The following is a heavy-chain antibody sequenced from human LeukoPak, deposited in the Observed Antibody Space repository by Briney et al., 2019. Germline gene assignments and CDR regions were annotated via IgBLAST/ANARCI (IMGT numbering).Heavy chain of an antibody. D-gene: IGHD1-26*01. CDR1: GFSFSSYG. Sequence: GGSLRLSCAASGFSFSSYGMNWVRQAPGKGLEWVSAISGSGGSTYYADSVKGRFTISRDNSKNTLYLQMNSLRAEDTAVYYCARGSSGRYFQFIDYWGQGTQVTVSS. J-gene: IGHJ4*02. V-gene: IGHV3-23*01. CDR2: ISGSGGST. CDR3: ARGSSGRYFQFIDY.